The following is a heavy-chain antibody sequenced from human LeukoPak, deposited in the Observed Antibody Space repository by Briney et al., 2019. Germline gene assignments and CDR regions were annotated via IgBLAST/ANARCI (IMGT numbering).Heavy chain of an antibody. CDR1: GGSISGNSYY. Sequence: SETLSLTCTVSGGSISGNSYYWGWIRQPPGKGLDWIGSIYYSGSTYYNPSLKSRVTISVDTSKSQFSLNLSSVTAAGTAVYYCARLRPYHYDYMDVWGKGTTVT. CDR3: ARLRPYHYDYMDV. V-gene: IGHV4-39*01. CDR2: IYYSGST. D-gene: IGHD3-10*01. J-gene: IGHJ6*03.